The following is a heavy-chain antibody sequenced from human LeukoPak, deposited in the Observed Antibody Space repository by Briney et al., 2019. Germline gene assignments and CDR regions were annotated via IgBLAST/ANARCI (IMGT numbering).Heavy chain of an antibody. CDR1: GDSTNTYF. J-gene: IGHJ4*02. V-gene: IGHV4-39*01. D-gene: IGHD3-3*01. Sequence: SETLSLTCTMSGDSTNTYFWSWIRQPPGKGLEWIGSIYYSGSTYYNPSLKSRVTISVDTSKNQFSLKLSSVTAADTAVYYCARHPNYDFWSGYLSLPYFDYWGQGTLVTVSS. CDR3: ARHPNYDFWSGYLSLPYFDY. CDR2: IYYSGST.